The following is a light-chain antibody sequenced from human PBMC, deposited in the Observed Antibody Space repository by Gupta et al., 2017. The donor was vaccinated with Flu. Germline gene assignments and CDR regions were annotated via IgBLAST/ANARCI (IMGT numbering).Light chain of an antibody. V-gene: IGKV1D-16*01. CDR3: QQYSSPPHT. CDR1: QSNSSW. Sequence: PSRHTAAMECTATLTCRANQSNSSWLAWYQQKPGKAPKTLISHAINLQSGVPYRFSGSGSGTDFTLTISSLQPEDVAVYYCQQYSSPPHTFGQGTKVEIK. J-gene: IGKJ2*01. CDR2: HAI.